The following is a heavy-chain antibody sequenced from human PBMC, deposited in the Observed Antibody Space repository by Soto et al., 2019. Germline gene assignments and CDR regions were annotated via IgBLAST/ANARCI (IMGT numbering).Heavy chain of an antibody. CDR1: GLTFDDYA. CDR3: ASGRGYDILTGYYPYFDY. J-gene: IGHJ4*02. CDR2: ISWNSGSI. Sequence: EVQLVEYGGGLVQSGKSLRLSCAASGLTFDDYAMHWVRQAPGKDLEWVSGISWNSGSIGYADSVKGRFTISRDNAKNSLYLQMNSLRAGDTALYYCASGRGYDILTGYYPYFDYWGQGTLVTVSS. V-gene: IGHV3-9*01. D-gene: IGHD3-9*01.